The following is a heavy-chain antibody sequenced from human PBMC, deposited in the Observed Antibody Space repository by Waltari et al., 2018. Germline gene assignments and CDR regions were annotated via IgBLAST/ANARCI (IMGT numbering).Heavy chain of an antibody. Sequence: EVQLVESGGGLVQPGRSLRLSCTDSGFTFGDYAMSWFRPAQGKGLEWVGFIRSKAYGGTTEYAASVKGRFTISRDDSKSIAYLQMNSLKTEDTAVYYCTRVAIYGSGSYYNPRTFDYWGQGTLVTVSS. CDR1: GFTFGDYA. D-gene: IGHD3-10*01. V-gene: IGHV3-49*03. J-gene: IGHJ4*02. CDR2: IRSKAYGGTT. CDR3: TRVAIYGSGSYYNPRTFDY.